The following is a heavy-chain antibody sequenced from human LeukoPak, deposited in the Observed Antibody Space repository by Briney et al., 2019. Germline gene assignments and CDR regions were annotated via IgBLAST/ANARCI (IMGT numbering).Heavy chain of an antibody. CDR3: ARDYKYAFDN. Sequence: GGSLRLSCAASGFTFSDYSMNWVRQAPGKGLEWISYIGIDSGNTNYADSVKGRFTISGDKAKNSLYLQMNSLRVEDTAVYFCARDYKYAFDNWGQGTLVTVSS. V-gene: IGHV3-48*01. D-gene: IGHD5-24*01. CDR1: GFTFSDYS. CDR2: IGIDSGNT. J-gene: IGHJ4*02.